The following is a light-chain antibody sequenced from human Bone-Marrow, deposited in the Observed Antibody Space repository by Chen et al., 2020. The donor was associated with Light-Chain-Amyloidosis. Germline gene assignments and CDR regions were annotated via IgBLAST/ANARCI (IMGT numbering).Light chain of an antibody. Sequence: EIVLTPSPGPLSLSPGEGANLSCRASQTISSNYLTWYQQKFGQAPRLLIYGSSSRATGIPDRFTGSGSGTDFTLTINRLEPEDFAMYYCQQYGTSPLTFGGGIKVEIK. V-gene: IGKV3-20*01. CDR3: QQYGTSPLT. J-gene: IGKJ4*01. CDR1: QTISSNY. CDR2: GSS.